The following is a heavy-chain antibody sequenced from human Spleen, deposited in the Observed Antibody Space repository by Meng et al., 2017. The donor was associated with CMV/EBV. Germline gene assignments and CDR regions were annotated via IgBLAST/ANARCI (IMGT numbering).Heavy chain of an antibody. D-gene: IGHD2-2*01. CDR2: INHSGST. CDR3: ARGLNIVVVPAAMGYNWFDP. V-gene: IGHV4-34*01. J-gene: IGHJ5*02. Sequence: QLPLQGSGPGMVKPSVPLSLTVSVSGGSFSGYYWSLIRQPPGKGLEWIGEINHSGSTNYYPSLKSRVTISVDTSKNQFSLKLSSVTAADTAVYYCARGLNIVVVPAAMGYNWFDPWGQGTLVTVSS. CDR1: GGSFSGYY.